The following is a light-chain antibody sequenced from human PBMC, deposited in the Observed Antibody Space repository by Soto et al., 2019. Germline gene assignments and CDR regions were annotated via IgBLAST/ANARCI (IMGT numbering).Light chain of an antibody. CDR3: SSYAGSNNVL. J-gene: IGLJ3*02. Sequence: QSALTQPPSASGSPGQSVIISCTGTSSDVGGYNSVSWYQQHPGKAPKVIIYEVTKRPSGVPDRFSGSKSDNTASLTVSGLQAEDDADYYCSSYAGSNNVLFGGGTKVTVL. CDR1: SSDVGGYNS. CDR2: EVT. V-gene: IGLV2-8*01.